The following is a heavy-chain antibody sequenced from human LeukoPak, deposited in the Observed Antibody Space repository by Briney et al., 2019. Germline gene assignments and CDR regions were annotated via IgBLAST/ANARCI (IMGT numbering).Heavy chain of an antibody. V-gene: IGHV3-NL1*01. D-gene: IGHD3-10*01. Sequence: QPGGSLRVSCAASGFHFFSYVMHWVRQAPGKGLEWVSVSYSGGSTYYADSVKGRFTISRDNSKNTLYLQMNSLRVEDTAVYYCARDSSMLRGPLVIYYFDFWGQGTLVTVSS. J-gene: IGHJ4*02. CDR3: ARDSSMLRGPLVIYYFDF. CDR1: GFHFFSYV. CDR2: SYSGGST.